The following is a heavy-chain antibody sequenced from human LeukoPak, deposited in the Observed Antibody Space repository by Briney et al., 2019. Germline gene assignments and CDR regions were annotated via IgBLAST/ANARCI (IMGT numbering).Heavy chain of an antibody. CDR3: ASILDSYSSGWFSREYFQH. Sequence: GASVKVSCKASGYTFTSYGISWVRQAPGQGLEWMGWISAYNGNTNYAQKLQGRVTMTTDPSTSTAYMELRSLRSDDTAVYYCASILDSYSSGWFSREYFQHWGQGTLVTVSS. J-gene: IGHJ1*01. D-gene: IGHD6-19*01. CDR2: ISAYNGNT. CDR1: GYTFTSYG. V-gene: IGHV1-18*01.